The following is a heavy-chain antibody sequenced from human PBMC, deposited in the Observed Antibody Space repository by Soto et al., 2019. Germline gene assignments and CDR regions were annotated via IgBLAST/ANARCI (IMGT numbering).Heavy chain of an antibody. CDR1: GASISGSY. D-gene: IGHD6-19*01. V-gene: IGHV4-59*01. Sequence: ETLSLTCRVSGASISGSYWSWIRQSPGKGLEWLGYVYYTGSTNYSPSLRSRVSISLDTSKNEFSLRLSSVTAADKAVYFCARSVAVPGAHIDYWGQGTQVTVYS. CDR3: ARSVAVPGAHIDY. CDR2: VYYTGST. J-gene: IGHJ4*02.